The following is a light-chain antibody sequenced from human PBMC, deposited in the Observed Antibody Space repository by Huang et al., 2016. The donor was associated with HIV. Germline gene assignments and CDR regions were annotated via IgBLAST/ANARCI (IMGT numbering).Light chain of an antibody. J-gene: IGKJ4*02. V-gene: IGKV1-39*01. CDR3: QQRYSFPLT. Sequence: DIQMTQSPSSMSASVGDRVTLAFRASESISSYLSWFQHKPGKAPKLLILSASAVHRGVPARFTGSGSGTDFTLNISSLQPEDFATDYCQQRYSFPLTCGGGTRLEIK. CDR2: SAS. CDR1: ESISSY.